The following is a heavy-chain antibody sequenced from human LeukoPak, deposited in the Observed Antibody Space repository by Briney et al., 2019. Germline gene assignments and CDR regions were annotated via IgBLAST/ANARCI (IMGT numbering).Heavy chain of an antibody. CDR2: INPNSGGT. CDR3: ARGGNYYYDCSGFLIDY. V-gene: IGHV1-2*02. CDR1: GYTFTNYY. J-gene: IGHJ4*02. D-gene: IGHD3-22*01. Sequence: AVVKVSCKASGYTFTNYYMHWVRQAPGQGLEWLGWINPNSGGTNYAQKFQGRVTMTRDTSISTAYMEVRSLRSDDTAVYYCARGGNYYYDCSGFLIDYCGQGTPVTVSS.